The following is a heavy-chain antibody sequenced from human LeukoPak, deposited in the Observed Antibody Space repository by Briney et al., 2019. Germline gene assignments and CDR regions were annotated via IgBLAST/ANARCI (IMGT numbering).Heavy chain of an antibody. CDR1: GYTFTSYY. CDR2: INPSGGST. D-gene: IGHD3-10*01. J-gene: IGHJ4*02. Sequence: PGASVKVSCKASGYTFTSYYMHWVRQAPGQGLEWMGIINPSGGSTGYAQKFQGRVTMTRDTSTSTVYMELSSLRSEDTAVYYCARSRITMVRGVIRGSYFDYWGQGTLVTVSS. V-gene: IGHV1-46*01. CDR3: ARSRITMVRGVIRGSYFDY.